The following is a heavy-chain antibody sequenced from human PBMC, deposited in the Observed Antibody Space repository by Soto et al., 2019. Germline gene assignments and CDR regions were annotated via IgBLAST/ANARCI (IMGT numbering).Heavy chain of an antibody. CDR3: AKDQEVVAAVSHLDY. CDR2: ISGSGGNT. Sequence: EVQLLDSGGGLVQPGGSLRLSCAASGFTFSTYAMSWVRQAPGKGLEWVSSISGSGGNTYYADSVKGRFTISRDNSKTTWYLQRNGLRAEDTAVYYCAKDQEVVAAVSHLDYWGQGTLVTVS. J-gene: IGHJ4*02. D-gene: IGHD2-15*01. V-gene: IGHV3-23*01. CDR1: GFTFSTYA.